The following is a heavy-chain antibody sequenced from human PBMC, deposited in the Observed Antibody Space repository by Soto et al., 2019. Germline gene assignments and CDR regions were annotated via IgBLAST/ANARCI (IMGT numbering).Heavy chain of an antibody. Sequence: EGSLRLSCAASGFPFSSYGMHWVRQAPGKGLEWVALISYGENNKYYADSVKGRFTVSRDNSRNTLYLQMNSLRTEDTAVYYCAKVAQGDPLSSDYGMDVQGQGTTGPVS. CDR3: AKVAQGDPLSSDYGMDV. CDR2: ISYGENNK. V-gene: IGHV3-30*18. J-gene: IGHJ6*02. D-gene: IGHD2-21*02. CDR1: GFPFSSYG.